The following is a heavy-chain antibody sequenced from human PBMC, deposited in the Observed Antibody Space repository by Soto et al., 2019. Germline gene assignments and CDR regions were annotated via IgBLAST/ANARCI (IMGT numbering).Heavy chain of an antibody. CDR3: ARYSSSWPEKFDY. J-gene: IGHJ4*02. CDR1: GGSISSSSYY. V-gene: IGHV4-39*01. CDR2: IYYSGST. Sequence: QLQLQESGPGLVKPSETLSLTCTVSGGSISSSSYYWGWIRQPPGKGLEWIGSIYYSGSTYYNPSLKSRVTISVDTSKNQFSLKLSSVTAADTAVYYCARYSSSWPEKFDYWGQGTLVTVSS. D-gene: IGHD6-13*01.